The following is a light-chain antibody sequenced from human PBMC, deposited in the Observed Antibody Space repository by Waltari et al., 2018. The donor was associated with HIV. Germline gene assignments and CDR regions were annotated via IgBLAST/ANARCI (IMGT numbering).Light chain of an antibody. J-gene: IGLJ2*01. CDR1: SSNIGDNY. CDR2: QNK. V-gene: IGLV1-51*02. CDR3: GTWDSSLSAGV. Sequence: QSVLTQSPSVSAAPGQKVTISCSGSSSNIGDNYVSWYQHPPGTAPKLLLYQNKQRPSGIPDRYAGSKSGTSATLGITGLQTGDEADYYCGTWDSSLSAGVFGGGTKLTVL.